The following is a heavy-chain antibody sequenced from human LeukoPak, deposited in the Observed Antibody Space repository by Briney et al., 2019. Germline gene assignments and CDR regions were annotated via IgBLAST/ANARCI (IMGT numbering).Heavy chain of an antibody. Sequence: ASVKVSCKASGYTFTRHGISWVRQAPGQGLEWMGWISASNGNTNYAQKFLGRVTLTTDTSTSTAYMELRSLRSDDSAVFFCARDFYSGTSGGSYYFQYWGQGTLVTVSS. V-gene: IGHV1-18*01. CDR2: ISASNGNT. J-gene: IGHJ4*02. CDR3: ARDFYSGTSGGSYYFQY. CDR1: GYTFTRHG. D-gene: IGHD3-22*01.